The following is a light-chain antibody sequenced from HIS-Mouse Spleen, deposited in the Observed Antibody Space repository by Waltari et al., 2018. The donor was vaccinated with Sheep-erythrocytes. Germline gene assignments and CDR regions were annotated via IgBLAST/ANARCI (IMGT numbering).Light chain of an antibody. CDR2: EVS. CDR3: SSYAGSNNYV. Sequence: QSALTQPPSASGSPGQSVTISCTGTSIDVGGYNYFSWYQQHPGKATKLMIYEVSKRPSGVPDRFSGSKSGNTASLTVSGLQAEDEADYYCSSYAGSNNYVFGTGTKVTVL. V-gene: IGLV2-8*01. J-gene: IGLJ1*01. CDR1: SIDVGGYNY.